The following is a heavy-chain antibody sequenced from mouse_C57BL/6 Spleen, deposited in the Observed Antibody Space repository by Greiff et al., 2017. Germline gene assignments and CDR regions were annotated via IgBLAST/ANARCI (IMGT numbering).Heavy chain of an antibody. J-gene: IGHJ2*01. D-gene: IGHD2-5*01. V-gene: IGHV1-42*01. CDR3: ARRYSNYFNY. CDR1: GYSFTGYY. Sequence: VQLQQSGPELVKPGASVKISCKASGYSFTGYYMNWVKQSPEKSLEWIGEINPSTGGTTYNQKFKAKATLTVDKSSSTAYMQLKSLTSEDSAVYYCARRYSNYFNYWGQGTPLPVSS. CDR2: INPSTGGT.